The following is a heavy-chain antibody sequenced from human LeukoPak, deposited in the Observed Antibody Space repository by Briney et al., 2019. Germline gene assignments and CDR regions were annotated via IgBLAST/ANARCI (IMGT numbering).Heavy chain of an antibody. CDR3: ARVVIVVATEENDAFDI. Sequence: SETLSLTCGVSGFSIRSGHYWGWIRQPPGKGLEWIANIHQSGSTYHNPSLRSRVTISVDTYKNQFSLKLGSVTAADTAVYYCARVVIVVATEENDAFDIWGQGRMVIVSS. D-gene: IGHD2-21*02. J-gene: IGHJ3*02. CDR1: GFSIRSGHY. CDR2: IHQSGST. V-gene: IGHV4-38-2*01.